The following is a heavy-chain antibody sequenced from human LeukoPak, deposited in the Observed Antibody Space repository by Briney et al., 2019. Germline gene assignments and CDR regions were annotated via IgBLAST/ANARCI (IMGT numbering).Heavy chain of an antibody. V-gene: IGHV1-69*13. J-gene: IGHJ4*02. CDR3: ARVDLGGDYVPGYFDY. CDR2: IIPIFGTA. D-gene: IGHD4-17*01. CDR1: GYTFTSYD. Sequence: SVKVSCKASGYTFTSYDSNWVRQATGQGLEWMGGIIPIFGTANYAQKFQGRVTITADESTSTAYMELSSLRSEDTAVYYCARVDLGGDYVPGYFDYWGQGTLVTVSS.